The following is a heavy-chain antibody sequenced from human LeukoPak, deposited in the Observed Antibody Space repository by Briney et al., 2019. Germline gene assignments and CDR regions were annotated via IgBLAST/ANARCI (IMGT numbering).Heavy chain of an antibody. D-gene: IGHD3-22*01. Sequence: PGESLKISCKGSGYSFTSYWIGWVRQIPGKGLEWMGIIYPGDSDTRYSPSLQGQVTISADKSISAAYLQWSSLRASDTAIYYCARRWYDSSGYSRHFDYWGQGNLVTVPS. CDR1: GYSFTSYW. J-gene: IGHJ4*02. V-gene: IGHV5-51*01. CDR3: ARRWYDSSGYSRHFDY. CDR2: IYPGDSDT.